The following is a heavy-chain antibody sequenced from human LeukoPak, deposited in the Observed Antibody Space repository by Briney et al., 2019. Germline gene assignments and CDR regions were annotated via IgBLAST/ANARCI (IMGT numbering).Heavy chain of an antibody. D-gene: IGHD2-15*01. J-gene: IGHJ1*01. CDR2: IYYSGST. CDR1: GGSISSYY. V-gene: IGHV4-59*08. CDR3: ATLRYCGGGSCFPKYFQH. Sequence: SETLSLTCTVSGGSISSYYWSWIRQPPGKGLEGIGYIYYSGSTGYNPSLKSRVTISVDASKNQFSLKLSSVTAADTAVYYCATLRYCGGGSCFPKYFQHWGQGTLVTVSS.